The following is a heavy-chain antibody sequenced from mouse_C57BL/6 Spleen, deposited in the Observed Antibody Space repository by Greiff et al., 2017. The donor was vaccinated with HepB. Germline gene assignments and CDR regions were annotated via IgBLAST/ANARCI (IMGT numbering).Heavy chain of an antibody. CDR2: INPNNGGT. D-gene: IGHD2-3*01. CDR3: ARGGDGYYKRSYAMDY. V-gene: IGHV1-18*01. CDR1: GYTFTDYN. J-gene: IGHJ4*01. Sequence: EVQLQQSGPELVKPGASVKIPCKASGYTFTDYNMDWVKQSHGKSLEWIGDINPNNGGTIYNQKFKGKATLTVDKSSSAAYMELRSLTSEDTAVYYCARGGDGYYKRSYAMDYWGQGTSVTVSS.